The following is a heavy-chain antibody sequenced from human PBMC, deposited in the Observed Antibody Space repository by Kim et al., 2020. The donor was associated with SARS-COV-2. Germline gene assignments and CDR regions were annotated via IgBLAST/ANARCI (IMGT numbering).Heavy chain of an antibody. Sequence: ASVKVSCKVSGYTLTELSMHWVRQAPGKGLEWMGGFDPEDGETIYAQKFQGRVTMTEDTSTDTAYMELSSLRSEDTAVYYCATSPIIDYYYGMDVWGQGTTVTVSS. CDR2: FDPEDGET. J-gene: IGHJ6*02. CDR3: ATSPIIDYYYGMDV. V-gene: IGHV1-24*01. CDR1: GYTLTELS.